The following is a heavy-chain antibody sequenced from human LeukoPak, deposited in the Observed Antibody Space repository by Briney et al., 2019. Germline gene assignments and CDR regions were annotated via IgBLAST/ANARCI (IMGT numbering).Heavy chain of an antibody. D-gene: IGHD3-16*01. Sequence: GASVQVSCKASGYTLTYYYLHWVREAPGQGLEWVGILNPRGGSQTFAQKFQGRVTVTTDTSTSTVYLELSSLRSDDTAVYYCARAGYYDVRVDRLYYLENWGQGTPVTVSS. V-gene: IGHV1-46*01. CDR1: GYTLTYYY. J-gene: IGHJ4*02. CDR3: ARAGYYDVRVDRLYYLEN. CDR2: LNPRGGSQ.